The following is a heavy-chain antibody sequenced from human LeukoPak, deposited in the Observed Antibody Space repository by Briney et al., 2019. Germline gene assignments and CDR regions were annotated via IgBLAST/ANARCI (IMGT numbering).Heavy chain of an antibody. V-gene: IGHV3-21*04. CDR1: GFTFSSYS. J-gene: IGHJ4*02. CDR2: ISSSSSYI. CDR3: AKDPERWLQLRLGFSD. D-gene: IGHD5-24*01. Sequence: GGSLRLSCAASGFTFSSYSMNWVRQASGKGLEWVSSISSSSSYIYYADSVKGRFTISRDNAKNSLYLQMNSLRAEDTAVYYCAKDPERWLQLRLGFSDWGQGTLVTVSS.